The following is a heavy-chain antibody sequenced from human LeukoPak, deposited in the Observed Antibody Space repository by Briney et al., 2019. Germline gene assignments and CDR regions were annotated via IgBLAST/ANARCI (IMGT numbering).Heavy chain of an antibody. D-gene: IGHD3-3*01. CDR3: AIGYYDFWSGLLGTPGYFDY. CDR1: GLTVTSNY. CDR2: ISGSGGST. V-gene: IGHV3-23*01. J-gene: IGHJ4*02. Sequence: GGSLRLSYAASGLTVTSNYMTWVRQAPGKGLEWVSAISGSGGSTYYADSVKGRFTISRDNSKNTLYLQMNSLRAEDTAVYYCAIGYYDFWSGLLGTPGYFDYWGQGTLVTVSS.